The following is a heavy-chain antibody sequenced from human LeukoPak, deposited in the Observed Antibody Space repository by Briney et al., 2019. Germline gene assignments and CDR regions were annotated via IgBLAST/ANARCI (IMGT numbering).Heavy chain of an antibody. V-gene: IGHV3-30*04. D-gene: IGHD6-13*01. J-gene: IGHJ3*02. CDR1: GFTFSSYA. CDR2: ISYDGSNK. Sequence: GGSLRLSCAASGFTFSSYAMHWVRQAPGKGLEWVAVISYDGSNKYYADSVKGRFTISRDNSKNTLYLQMNSLRAEDTAVYYCASYSSSFNAFDIWGQGTMVTVFS. CDR3: ASYSSSFNAFDI.